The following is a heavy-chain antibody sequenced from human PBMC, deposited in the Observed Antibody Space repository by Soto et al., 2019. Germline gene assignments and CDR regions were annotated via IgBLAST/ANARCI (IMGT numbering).Heavy chain of an antibody. CDR1: GYTFTGHY. V-gene: IGHV1-2*02. J-gene: IGHJ4*02. CDR2: XGXEXGXT. Sequence: ASVKVSCKASGYTFTGHYIHWVRQAPEQGPEXMGEXGXEXGXTXYXXXXQGRVTMTRDMSITTVYMELNNLSPDDTAVYYCGRGRSGQIVVFYWGQGTPVTVSS. D-gene: IGHD1-26*01. CDR3: GRGRSGQIVVFY.